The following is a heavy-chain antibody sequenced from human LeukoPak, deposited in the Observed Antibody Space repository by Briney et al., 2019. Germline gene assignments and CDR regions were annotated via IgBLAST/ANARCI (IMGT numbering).Heavy chain of an antibody. CDR3: ARGVGGLWFGELNWFDP. V-gene: IGHV3-30*03. J-gene: IGHJ5*02. D-gene: IGHD3-10*01. Sequence: QPGRSLRLSCAASGFTFSSYGMHWVRQAPGKGLEWVAVISYDGSNKYYADSVKGRFTISRDNSKNTLYLQMNSLRAEDTAVYYCARGVGGLWFGELNWFDPWGQGTLVTVSS. CDR2: ISYDGSNK. CDR1: GFTFSSYG.